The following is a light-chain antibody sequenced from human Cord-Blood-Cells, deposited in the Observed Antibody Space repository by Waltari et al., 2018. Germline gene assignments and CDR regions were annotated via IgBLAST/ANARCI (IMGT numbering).Light chain of an antibody. V-gene: IGKV3-20*01. CDR1: QSVSISY. J-gene: IGKJ4*01. Sequence: EIVLTQSPGTLSLSPGERATLACRASQSVSISYLAWYQQKAGQAPRLLIYGASSRATGIPDRFSGSGSGTDFTLTISRLEPEDFAVYYCQQYGSSPTFGGGTKVDIK. CDR2: GAS. CDR3: QQYGSSPT.